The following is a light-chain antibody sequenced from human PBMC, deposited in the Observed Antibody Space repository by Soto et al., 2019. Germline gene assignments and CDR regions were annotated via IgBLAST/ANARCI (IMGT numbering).Light chain of an antibody. V-gene: IGKV1-5*03. CDR2: KTS. CDR1: QSIGVW. CDR3: QYYDNYSWT. J-gene: IGKJ1*01. Sequence: DIQLTQSPSTLSASVGDRVTITCRASQSIGVWLTWYQQKPGKPPKFLIYKTSTLESGVPSRFSSSGSGTEFTLTISSLQPDDFATYHCQYYDNYSWTFGQGTKVETK.